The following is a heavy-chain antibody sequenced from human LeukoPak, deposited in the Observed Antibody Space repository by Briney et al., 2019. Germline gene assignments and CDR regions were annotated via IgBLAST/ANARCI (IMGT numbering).Heavy chain of an antibody. Sequence: GGSLRLSCAASGFTFSSYSMNWVRQAPGKGLEWVSSISSSSSYIYYADSVKGRFTISRDNAKNSLYLQMNSLRAEDTAVYYCARDASCSGGSCYSVFDYWGQGTLVTVSS. CDR1: GFTFSSYS. CDR2: ISSSSSYI. CDR3: ARDASCSGGSCYSVFDY. V-gene: IGHV3-21*01. D-gene: IGHD2-15*01. J-gene: IGHJ4*02.